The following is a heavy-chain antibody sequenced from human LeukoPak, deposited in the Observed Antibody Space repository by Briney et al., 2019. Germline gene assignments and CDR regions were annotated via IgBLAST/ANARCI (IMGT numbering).Heavy chain of an antibody. J-gene: IGHJ3*02. V-gene: IGHV3-23*01. CDR3: AKPCHAIFWPDALDI. CDR1: GFTFSSYA. CDR2: ISGSGGST. Sequence: GGSLRLSCAASGFTFSSYAMSWVRQAPGKGLEWVSAISGSGGSTYYADSVKGRFTISRDNSKNTLYLRMNSLRAEDTAVYYCAKPCHAIFWPDALDIWGQGTMVTVSS. D-gene: IGHD3-9*01.